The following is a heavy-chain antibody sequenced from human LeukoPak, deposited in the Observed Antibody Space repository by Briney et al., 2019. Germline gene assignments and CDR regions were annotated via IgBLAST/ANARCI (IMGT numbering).Heavy chain of an antibody. Sequence: ASVTVSCKASGYSFTDHYIHWVRQAPGQGLEWMGWINPNNGGTKYAQKFQVRVTMTRDTSIRTAYMELSRLAPDDTAVYYCARDLGMYCSGGTCYYEGDFDYWGQGTLVTVSS. CDR1: GYSFTDHY. CDR3: ARDLGMYCSGGTCYYEGDFDY. V-gene: IGHV1-2*02. CDR2: INPNNGGT. D-gene: IGHD2-15*01. J-gene: IGHJ4*02.